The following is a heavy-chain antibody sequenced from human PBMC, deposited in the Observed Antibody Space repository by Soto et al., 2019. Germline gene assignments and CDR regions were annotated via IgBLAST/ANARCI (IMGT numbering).Heavy chain of an antibody. CDR1: GFIFNAYA. D-gene: IGHD4-4*01. J-gene: IGHJ4*02. CDR3: ARVASDYINSADH. V-gene: IGHV3-23*01. CDR2: IGGSGGNT. Sequence: GGSLRLSCAASGFIFNAYAMTWVRQAPGKGLEWVSAIGGSGGNTYYAASVKGRFTISRDNSKDTVDLEMNRLRVDDTAVYFCARVASDYINSADHWGQGILVTVSS.